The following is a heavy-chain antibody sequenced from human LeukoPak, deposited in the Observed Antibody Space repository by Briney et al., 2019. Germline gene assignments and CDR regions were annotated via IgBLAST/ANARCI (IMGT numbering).Heavy chain of an antibody. CDR2: INHSGST. CDR3: ARGRPVLLWFGEPSNWFDP. V-gene: IGHV4-34*01. CDR1: GGSLSGYY. D-gene: IGHD3-10*01. J-gene: IGHJ5*02. Sequence: SETLSLTCAVSGGSLSGYYWSWIRQPPGKGLEWIGEINHSGSTNYNPSLKSRVTISVDTSKNQFSLKLSSVTAADTAVYYCARGRPVLLWFGEPSNWFDPWGQGTLVTVSS.